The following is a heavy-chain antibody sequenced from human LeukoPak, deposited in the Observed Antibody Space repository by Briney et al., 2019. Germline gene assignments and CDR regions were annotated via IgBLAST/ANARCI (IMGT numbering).Heavy chain of an antibody. CDR3: ARGFYGDRLFDY. Sequence: GGSLRLSCAASGFTFSSYAMSWVRQAPGKGLEWVSAISGSGGRTYYADSVKGRFTISRDNSENTLYLQMNSLRAEDTAVYSCARGFYGDRLFDYWGQGTLVTVSS. CDR1: GFTFSSYA. J-gene: IGHJ4*02. V-gene: IGHV3-23*01. CDR2: ISGSGGRT. D-gene: IGHD4-17*01.